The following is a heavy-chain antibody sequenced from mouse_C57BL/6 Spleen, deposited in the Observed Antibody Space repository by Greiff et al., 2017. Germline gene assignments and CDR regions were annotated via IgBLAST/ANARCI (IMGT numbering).Heavy chain of an antibody. V-gene: IGHV14-2*01. Sequence: VQLQQSGAELVKPGASVKLSCTASGFNITDYYMHWVKQRTEQGLAWIGRIDPEDGDTKYAPKFQGKATITADTSSNTAYLQLSSLTSEDTAVXYCARSFYSNYGFMDYWGQGTSVTVSS. CDR3: ARSFYSNYGFMDY. CDR1: GFNITDYY. J-gene: IGHJ4*01. CDR2: IDPEDGDT. D-gene: IGHD2-5*01.